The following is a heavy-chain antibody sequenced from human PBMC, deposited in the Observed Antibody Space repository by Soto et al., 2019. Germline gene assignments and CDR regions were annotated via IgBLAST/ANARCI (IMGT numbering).Heavy chain of an antibody. CDR1: GFTFSGYA. V-gene: IGHV3-30-3*01. Sequence: QVQLVESGGGVVQPGRSLRLSCAASGFTFSGYAMHWVRQAPGKGLEWVAVISYDGSDKYYADSVKGRFTISRDNSKNTLYLQMNSLRAEDTAVYYCARYIVVVTATYAFDIWGQGTMVTVSS. CDR2: ISYDGSDK. CDR3: ARYIVVVTATYAFDI. J-gene: IGHJ3*02. D-gene: IGHD2-21*02.